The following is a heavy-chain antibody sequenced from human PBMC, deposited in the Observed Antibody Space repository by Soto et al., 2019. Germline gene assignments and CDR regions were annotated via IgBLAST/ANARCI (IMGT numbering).Heavy chain of an antibody. V-gene: IGHV3-74*01. J-gene: IGHJ4*02. CDR1: GFAFDSYW. Sequence: VQLVESGGGLVRPGGSSRLSCFASGFAFDSYWMHWVRQAPGQGLEWVARISDDAARIDYATSVKGRFTIARDNAQNTLFLEMKDLRGDDTGIYYCTRGPRPSSTGTGAFWGRGVLVAVSS. D-gene: IGHD1-1*01. CDR3: TRGPRPSSTGTGAF. CDR2: ISDDAARI.